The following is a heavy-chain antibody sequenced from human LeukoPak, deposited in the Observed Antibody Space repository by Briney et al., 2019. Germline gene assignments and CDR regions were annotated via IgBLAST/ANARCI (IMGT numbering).Heavy chain of an antibody. Sequence: PSETLSLTCTVSGGSISSYYWSWIRQPPGKGLEWIGYIYYSGSTNYNPSLKSRVAISVDTSKNQFSLKLSSVTAADTAVYYCARTTEAHSWRTRYYDYYMDVWGKGTTVTISS. CDR1: GGSISSYY. CDR3: ARTTEAHSWRTRYYDYYMDV. V-gene: IGHV4-59*01. J-gene: IGHJ6*03. CDR2: IYYSGST. D-gene: IGHD6-13*01.